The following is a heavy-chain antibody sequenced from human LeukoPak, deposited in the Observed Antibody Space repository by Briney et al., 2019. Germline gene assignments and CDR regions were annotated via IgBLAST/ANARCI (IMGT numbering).Heavy chain of an antibody. D-gene: IGHD6-19*01. V-gene: IGHV3-43D*03. J-gene: IGHJ2*01. CDR1: GFTFDDYA. CDR2: ISWDGGST. Sequence: GGSLRLSCAASGFTFDDYAMHWVRQAPGKGLEWVSLISWDGGSTYYADSVKGRFTISRDNSKNSLYLQMNSLRAEDTALYYCAKDIDPSGWYFDLWGRGTLVTVSS. CDR3: AKDIDPSGWYFDL.